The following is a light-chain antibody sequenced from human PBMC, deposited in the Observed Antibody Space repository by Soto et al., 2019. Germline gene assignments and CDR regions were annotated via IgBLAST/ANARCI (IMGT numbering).Light chain of an antibody. J-gene: IGKJ1*01. V-gene: IGKV1-5*01. Sequence: DIQMTQSPSTLSASIGDRVTITCRASESIRTWLAWYQHKPGKAPKFLIYDASSLESGVPSRFSGSGSGTEFTLTISSLQPDDFATYYCQQYNHWPGTFGQGTKVDIK. CDR3: QQYNHWPGT. CDR2: DAS. CDR1: ESIRTW.